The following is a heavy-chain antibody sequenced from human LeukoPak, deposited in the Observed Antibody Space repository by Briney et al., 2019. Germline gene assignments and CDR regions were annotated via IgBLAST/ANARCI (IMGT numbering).Heavy chain of an antibody. Sequence: SETLSLTCTVSGGSISSSSYYWGWIRQPPGKGLEWIGSIYYSGSTYYNPSLKSRVTISVDTSKNQFSLKLSSVTAADTAVYYCAGKVDSSSWLDYWGQGTLVNVSS. CDR2: IYYSGST. V-gene: IGHV4-39*01. CDR1: GGSISSSSYY. J-gene: IGHJ4*02. CDR3: AGKVDSSSWLDY. D-gene: IGHD6-13*01.